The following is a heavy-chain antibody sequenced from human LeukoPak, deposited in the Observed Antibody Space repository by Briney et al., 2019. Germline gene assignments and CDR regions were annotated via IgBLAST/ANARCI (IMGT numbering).Heavy chain of an antibody. V-gene: IGHV4-59*01. CDR1: GGSISSYY. Sequence: SETLSLTCTVSGGSISSYYWSWIRQSPGKGLEWIGYIYYSGSTNYNPSLKSRVTISVDTSKNQFSLKLSSVTAADTAVYYCARSSYGSGRYGPQFDYWGQGTLVTVSS. D-gene: IGHD3-10*01. J-gene: IGHJ4*02. CDR3: ARSSYGSGRYGPQFDY. CDR2: IYYSGST.